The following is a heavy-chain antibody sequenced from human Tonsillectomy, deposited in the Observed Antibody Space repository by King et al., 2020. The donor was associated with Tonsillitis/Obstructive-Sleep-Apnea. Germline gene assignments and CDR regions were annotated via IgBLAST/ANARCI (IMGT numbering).Heavy chain of an antibody. D-gene: IGHD2/OR15-2a*01. CDR1: GGSISSYY. CDR3: ARMEYRAGNAFDI. V-gene: IGHV4-59*01. J-gene: IGHJ3*02. CDR2: IYYSGST. Sequence: VQLQESGPGLVKPSETLSLTCTVSGGSISSYYWSWIRQPPGKGLEWIGYIYYSGSTNYNPSLKSRVTISVETSKNQFSQKLSTVTAADTAVYYCARMEYRAGNAFDIWGQGTMVTVSS.